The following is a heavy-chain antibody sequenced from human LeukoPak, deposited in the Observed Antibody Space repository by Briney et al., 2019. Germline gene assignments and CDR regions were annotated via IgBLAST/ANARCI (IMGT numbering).Heavy chain of an antibody. CDR2: NT. V-gene: IGHV4-31*03. CDR1: GGSIITGVYY. CDR3: ARAILTPSGFVWHFDL. Sequence: SGTLSLTCTASGGSIITGVYYWSWIRPHPGKGLEWIGYNTYYNPSLKSRVTISVDTSKSQFSLKLTSVTAADTAVYHCARAILTPSGFVWHFDLWGRGTLVTVSS. J-gene: IGHJ2*01. D-gene: IGHD3-3*01.